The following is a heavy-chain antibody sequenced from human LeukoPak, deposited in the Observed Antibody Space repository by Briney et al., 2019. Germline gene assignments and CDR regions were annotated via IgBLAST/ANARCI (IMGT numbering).Heavy chain of an antibody. V-gene: IGHV1-69*13. J-gene: IGHJ2*01. D-gene: IGHD6-19*01. CDR3: AKANGWYGRGYFDL. Sequence: SVKVSCKASGGTFSSYAISWVRQAPGQGLEWMGGIIPIFGTANYAQKFQGRVTITADESTSTAYMELSSLRSEDTAVYYCAKANGWYGRGYFDLWGRGTLVSVSS. CDR2: IIPIFGTA. CDR1: GGTFSSYA.